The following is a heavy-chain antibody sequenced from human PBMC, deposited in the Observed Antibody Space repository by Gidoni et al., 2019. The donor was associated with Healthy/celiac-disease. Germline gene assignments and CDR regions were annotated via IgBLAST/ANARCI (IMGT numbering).Heavy chain of an antibody. CDR1: GYTFTSYG. Sequence: QVQLVQSGAEVKKPGASVKVSCKASGYTFTSYGISWVRQAPGQGLEWMGWISAYNGNTNYAQKLQGRVTMTTDTSTSTAYMELRSLRSDDTAVYYCATLSGAMGSYYNGAGDPSTIYFQHWGQGTLVTVSS. J-gene: IGHJ1*01. CDR3: ATLSGAMGSYYNGAGDPSTIYFQH. D-gene: IGHD3-10*01. CDR2: ISAYNGNT. V-gene: IGHV1-18*01.